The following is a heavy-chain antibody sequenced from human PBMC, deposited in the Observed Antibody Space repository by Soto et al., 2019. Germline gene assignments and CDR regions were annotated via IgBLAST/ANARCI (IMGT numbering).Heavy chain of an antibody. Sequence: VQLVESGGGLVQPGGSLRLSCAASGFTFSDHYMDWVRQAPGKGLEWVGRIRKKPNSDTTEYAASVKGRFTISRDDSKNSLYLQMNSLKTEDTAFYYCARVATAYNYDYWGQGTLVTVSS. V-gene: IGHV3-72*01. D-gene: IGHD2-21*02. CDR1: GFTFSDHY. J-gene: IGHJ4*02. CDR3: ARVATAYNYDY. CDR2: IRKKPNSDTT.